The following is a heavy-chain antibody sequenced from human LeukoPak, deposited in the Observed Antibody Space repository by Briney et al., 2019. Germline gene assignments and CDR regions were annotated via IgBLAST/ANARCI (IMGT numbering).Heavy chain of an antibody. Sequence: ASVKVSCKASGYTFTSYDINWVRQATGLGLEWMGWMNPNSGNTGYAQKFQGRVTMTRNTSISTAYMELSSLRSEDTAVYYCARARWKLNWFDPWGQGTLVTVSS. CDR1: GYTFTSYD. V-gene: IGHV1-8*01. CDR2: MNPNSGNT. J-gene: IGHJ5*02. D-gene: IGHD2-15*01. CDR3: ARARWKLNWFDP.